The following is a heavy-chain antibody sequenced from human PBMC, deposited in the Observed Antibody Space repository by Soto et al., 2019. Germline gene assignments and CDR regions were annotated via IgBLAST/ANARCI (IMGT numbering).Heavy chain of an antibody. CDR2: IYYSGST. V-gene: IGHV4-59*01. CDR3: ARGPGGDYYDSSGYPGWFDP. D-gene: IGHD3-22*01. J-gene: IGHJ5*02. CDR1: GGSISSYY. Sequence: PSETLSLTCTVSGGSISSYYWSWIRQPPGKGLEWIGYIYYSGSTNYNPSLKSRVTISVDTSKNQISLKLSSVTAADTAVYYCARGPGGDYYDSSGYPGWFDPWGQGTLVTVSS.